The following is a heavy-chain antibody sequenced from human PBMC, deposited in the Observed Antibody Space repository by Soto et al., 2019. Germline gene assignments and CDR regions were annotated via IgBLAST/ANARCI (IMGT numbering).Heavy chain of an antibody. D-gene: IGHD3-10*01. CDR2: IKSKTDGGTT. Sequence: PGGSLRLSCAASGFTFSNAWMSWVRQAPGKGLEWVGRIKSKTDGGTTGYAAPVKGRFTISRDDSKNTLYLQMNSLKTEDTAVYYCTTGLYGSGSSGGMDVWGQGTTVTVYS. J-gene: IGHJ6*02. CDR1: GFTFSNAW. CDR3: TTGLYGSGSSGGMDV. V-gene: IGHV3-15*01.